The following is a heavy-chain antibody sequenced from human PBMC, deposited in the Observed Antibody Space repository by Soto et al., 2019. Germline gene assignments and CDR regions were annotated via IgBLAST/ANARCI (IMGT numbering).Heavy chain of an antibody. CDR1: GGSINTYY. CDR3: ARQRTSGSSFDP. V-gene: IGHV4-59*08. CDR2: IYNSGTT. J-gene: IGHJ5*02. Sequence: SETLSLTCTVSGGSINTYYWTWIRQPPGKGLEWIGYIYNSGTTNYNPSLKSRVTISVDTSKNQFSLKLSSVTAADTAVYYCARQRTSGSSFDPWGQGTLVTVS. D-gene: IGHD3-10*01.